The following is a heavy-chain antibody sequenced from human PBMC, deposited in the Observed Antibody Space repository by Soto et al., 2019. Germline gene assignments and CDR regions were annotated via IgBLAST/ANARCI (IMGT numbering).Heavy chain of an antibody. CDR2: VRNSGAST. J-gene: IGHJ4*02. Sequence: GGSLRLSCAASGFNFKNYDMSWVRQAPGKGLEWVSAVRNSGASTYYADSVTGRFTISRDNSKNTLYLQMNSLRADDTAVYYCATISWSGGWYGGYWGQGTLVTVSS. V-gene: IGHV3-23*01. D-gene: IGHD6-19*01. CDR3: ATISWSGGWYGGY. CDR1: GFNFKNYD.